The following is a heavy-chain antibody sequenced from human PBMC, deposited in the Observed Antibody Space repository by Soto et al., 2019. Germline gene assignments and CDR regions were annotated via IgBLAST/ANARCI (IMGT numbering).Heavy chain of an antibody. V-gene: IGHV3-23*01. CDR1: GFTFSSYA. CDR3: AKDRWFGKGGPTRISDAFDI. CDR2: ISGNGGST. D-gene: IGHD3-10*01. J-gene: IGHJ3*02. Sequence: GGSLRLSCAASGFTFSSYAMSWVRQAPGKGLEWVSTISGNGGSTYYADSVKGRFTISRDNSKNTLYLQMNSLRAEDTAVYYCAKDRWFGKGGPTRISDAFDIWGQGTMVTVSS.